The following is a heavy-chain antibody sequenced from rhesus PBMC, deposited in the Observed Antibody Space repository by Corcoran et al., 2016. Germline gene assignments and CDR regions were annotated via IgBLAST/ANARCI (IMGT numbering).Heavy chain of an antibody. Sequence: VEQLVESGGGLVQPGASLRLSCAASQFTFSNYDLHWVRQDPGKVLEWVSVITVGGGTNYPDSLKGRFTISRYSAKGSLYLQMNSLRAEDTAVYYCASEPLVRDYFESWGQGALVTVSS. CDR3: ASEPLVRDYFES. CDR2: ITVGGGT. J-gene: IGHJ4*01. CDR1: QFTFSNYD. V-gene: IGHV3-132*01.